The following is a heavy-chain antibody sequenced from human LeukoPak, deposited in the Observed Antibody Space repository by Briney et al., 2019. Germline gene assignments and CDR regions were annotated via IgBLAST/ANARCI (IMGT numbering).Heavy chain of an antibody. CDR1: GYTLTELS. CDR3: AREPIAAAVNDALDI. V-gene: IGHV1-24*01. Sequence: GASVKVSCKVSGYTLTELSMHWVRQAPGKGLEWMGGFDPEDGETIYAQKFQGRVTMTEDTSTDTAYMELSRLRSDDTAVYYCAREPIAAAVNDALDIWGQGTVVTVSS. D-gene: IGHD6-13*01. CDR2: FDPEDGET. J-gene: IGHJ3*02.